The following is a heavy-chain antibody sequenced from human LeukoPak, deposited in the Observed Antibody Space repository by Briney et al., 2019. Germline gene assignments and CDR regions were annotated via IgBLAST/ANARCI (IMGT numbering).Heavy chain of an antibody. V-gene: IGHV4-34*09. J-gene: IGHJ4*02. CDR3: ARAPATLHFDY. Sequence: PSETLSLTCAVYGGSFSGYYWSWIRQPPGKGLEWIGEINHSGSTNYNPSLKSRVTISVDTSKNQFSLKLSSVTAADTAVYYCARAPATLHFDYWGQGTLVTVSS. D-gene: IGHD1-26*01. CDR1: GGSFSGYY. CDR2: INHSGST.